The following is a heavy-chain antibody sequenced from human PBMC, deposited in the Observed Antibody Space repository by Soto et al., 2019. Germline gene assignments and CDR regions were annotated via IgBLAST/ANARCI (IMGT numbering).Heavy chain of an antibody. V-gene: IGHV4-30-4*08. CDR1: GDSISSDYYH. J-gene: IGHJ6*02. CDR2: IHHSGSI. Sequence: SETLSLTCTVSGDSISSDYYHWTWIRQSPGKGLEWIGYIHHSGSILYNPSLKRRVTISVDTSKNQFSLHLSSVTAADPAVYFCAREDDGGDRLDVWGQGTTVTVSS. CDR3: AREDDGGDRLDV. D-gene: IGHD2-21*02.